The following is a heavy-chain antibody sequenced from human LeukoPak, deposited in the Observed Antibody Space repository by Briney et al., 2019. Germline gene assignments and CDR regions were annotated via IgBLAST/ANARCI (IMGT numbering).Heavy chain of an antibody. V-gene: IGHV2-70*01. J-gene: IGHJ4*02. CDR1: GFSLITRGMC. D-gene: IGHD4-17*01. CDR2: MDWDDDK. Sequence: SGPTLVNPTQTLTLTCPFSGFSLITRGMCVSWIRQPPGMALEWLALMDWDDDKYYSTSLKTRPTITKATFKNQVVLTMTNMDPVDTATYYCARISAYGDYYFDYWGQGTLVTVSS. CDR3: ARISAYGDYYFDY.